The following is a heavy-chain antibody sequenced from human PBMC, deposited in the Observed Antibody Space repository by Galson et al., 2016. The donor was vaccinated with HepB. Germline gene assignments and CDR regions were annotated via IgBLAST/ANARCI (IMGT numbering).Heavy chain of an antibody. J-gene: IGHJ4*02. Sequence: SLRLSCAASGFTFSHYSMNWVRQAPGKGLEWVSFISSTSKYIYYADSVKGRFTISRDNAKNSLSLRMNNLRAEDTAVYYCARPPSPHFYYDSSRDPLVSLGYWGQGTLVTVSS. CDR2: ISSTSKYI. D-gene: IGHD3-22*01. V-gene: IGHV3-21*01. CDR3: ARPPSPHFYYDSSRDPLVSLGY. CDR1: GFTFSHYS.